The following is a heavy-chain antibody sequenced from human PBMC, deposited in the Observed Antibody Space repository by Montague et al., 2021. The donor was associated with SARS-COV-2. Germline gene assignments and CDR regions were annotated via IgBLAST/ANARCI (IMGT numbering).Heavy chain of an antibody. CDR3: ARAYRCVPGWDFFDS. V-gene: IGHV4-39*07. D-gene: IGHD6-19*01. Sequence: SETLSLTCSVSGGQFIRSSHYWAWIRQAPGGGLEWIGNIYFSGSTNSNPSLRSRLTLSLDMSRAQFSLELRAVTASDTALYYCARAYRCVPGWDFFDSWGQGPLVAVSS. CDR1: GGQFIRSSHY. J-gene: IGHJ4*02. CDR2: IYFSGST.